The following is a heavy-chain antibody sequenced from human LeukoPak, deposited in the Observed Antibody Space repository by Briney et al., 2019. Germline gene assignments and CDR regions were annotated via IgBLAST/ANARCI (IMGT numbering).Heavy chain of an antibody. V-gene: IGHV5-51*01. CDR2: ISPGGSDT. J-gene: IGHJ4*02. CDR1: GYIFSSYW. D-gene: IGHD3-22*01. Sequence: GEFLKISCKGSGYIFSSYWIGWARQMPGKGLEWMGIISPGGSDTRYSPPFQGQVTISADKSISTAYVQWNSLRASDTAMYYCARHQYYYDTRAYYIDYWGQGTLVTVSS. CDR3: ARHQYYYDTRAYYIDY.